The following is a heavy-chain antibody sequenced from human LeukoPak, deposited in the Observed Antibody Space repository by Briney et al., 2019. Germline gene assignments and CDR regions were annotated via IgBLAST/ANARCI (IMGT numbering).Heavy chain of an antibody. CDR3: ARDSLVGSTTPVFDY. J-gene: IGHJ4*02. V-gene: IGHV3-30*07. CDR2: ISYDGSNK. CDR1: GFTFSSYA. Sequence: PGGSLRLSCAASGFTFSSYAMHWVRQAPGKGLEWVVVISYDGSNKYYADSVKGRFTISRDNSKNTLYLQMDSLRAEDTAVYYCARDSLVGSTTPVFDYWGQGTLVTVSS. D-gene: IGHD1-26*01.